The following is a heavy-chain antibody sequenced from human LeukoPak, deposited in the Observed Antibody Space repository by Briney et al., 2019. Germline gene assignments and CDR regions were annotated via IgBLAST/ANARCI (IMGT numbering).Heavy chain of an antibody. CDR3: ARDLPIYYGSSGYLPFDY. CDR2: ISAYNGNT. Sequence: GASVKVSCKASGYTFTSYGISWVRQAPGQGLEWMGWISAYNGNTNYAQKLQGRVTMTTDTSTSTAYMELRSLRSDDTAVYYCARDLPIYYGSSGYLPFDYWGQGTLVTVSS. D-gene: IGHD3-22*01. CDR1: GYTFTSYG. V-gene: IGHV1-18*01. J-gene: IGHJ4*02.